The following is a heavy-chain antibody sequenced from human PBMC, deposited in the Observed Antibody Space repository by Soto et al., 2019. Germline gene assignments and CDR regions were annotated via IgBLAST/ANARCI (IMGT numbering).Heavy chain of an antibody. CDR1: GYTFTSYS. CDR2: ISAYNGNT. V-gene: IGHV1-18*01. CDR3: ARDVGYGLIDY. Sequence: QVQLVQSGAEVKKPGASVKVSCKASGYTFTSYSISWVRQAPGQGLEWMGWISAYNGNTYHARKLQDRVTMTTDTATSTAYMELRSLRSDDTAVYYCARDVGYGLIDYWGQGTLVTVSS. J-gene: IGHJ4*02. D-gene: IGHD5-18*01.